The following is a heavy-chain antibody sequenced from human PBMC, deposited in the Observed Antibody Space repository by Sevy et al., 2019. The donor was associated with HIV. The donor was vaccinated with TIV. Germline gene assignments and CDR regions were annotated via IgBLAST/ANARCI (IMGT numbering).Heavy chain of an antibody. CDR1: GASVSNYC. D-gene: IGHD1-20*01. Sequence: SETLSLTCTVSGASVSNYCWSWIRQPPGKGLEWMGHVHSSGRITDYNPSVRGRVTISVDRSKNQFYLKVNSVTVADTAVYYCARTDPVTYDWKYDALDVWGQGTMVTVSS. V-gene: IGHV4-4*08. CDR3: ARTDPVTYDWKYDALDV. J-gene: IGHJ3*01. CDR2: VHSSGRIT.